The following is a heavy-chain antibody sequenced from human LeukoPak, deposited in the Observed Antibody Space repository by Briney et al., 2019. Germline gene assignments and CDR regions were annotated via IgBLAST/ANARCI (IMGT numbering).Heavy chain of an antibody. J-gene: IGHJ6*02. V-gene: IGHV3-23*01. CDR3: AKDSNPTDFWSGLTDYYYYYGMDV. CDR1: GFTFSSYA. CDR2: ISGSGGST. D-gene: IGHD3-3*01. Sequence: GGSLRLSCAASGFTFSSYAMSWVRQAPGKGLEWVSAISGSGGSTYYADSVKGRFTISRDNSKNTLYLQMNSLRAEDTAVYYCAKDSNPTDFWSGLTDYYYYYGMDVWGQGTTVTVSS.